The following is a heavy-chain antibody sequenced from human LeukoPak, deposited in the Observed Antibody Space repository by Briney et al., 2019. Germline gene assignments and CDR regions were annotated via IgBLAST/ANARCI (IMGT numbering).Heavy chain of an antibody. CDR2: ISGSGGST. CDR1: GFTFSSYA. V-gene: IGHV3-23*01. D-gene: IGHD3-22*01. J-gene: IGHJ3*02. Sequence: GGSLRLSCAASGFTFSSYAMSWVRQAPGKGLEWVSAISGSGGSTYHADSVKGRFTISRDNSKNTLYLQMNSLRAEDTAVYYCAKDLVTMIVVDDAFDIWGQGTMVTVSS. CDR3: AKDLVTMIVVDDAFDI.